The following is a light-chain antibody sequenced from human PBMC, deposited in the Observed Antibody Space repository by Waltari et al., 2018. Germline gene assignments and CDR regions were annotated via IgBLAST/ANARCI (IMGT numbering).Light chain of an antibody. CDR3: QQYNNWPRT. Sequence: ETGMTQSPDTLSVSAGERATLSCRARQSVSSNLAWYQHRPGQAPRRLIYGASIRATGIPARFSGSGSGTEFTLTSSSLQSEGFAVYYCQQYNNWPRTFGGGTKVEIK. CDR1: QSVSSN. V-gene: IGKV3-15*01. CDR2: GAS. J-gene: IGKJ4*01.